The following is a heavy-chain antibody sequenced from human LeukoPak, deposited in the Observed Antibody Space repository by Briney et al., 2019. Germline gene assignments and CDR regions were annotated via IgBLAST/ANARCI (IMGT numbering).Heavy chain of an antibody. D-gene: IGHD4-17*01. J-gene: IGHJ5*02. CDR1: LGSISSGDYY. CDR2: IYYSGST. Sequence: SETLSLTCTVSLGSISSGDYYWSWIRQPPGKGLEWIGYIYYSGSTYYNPSLKSRVTISVDTSKNQFSLKLSSVTAADTAVYYCARDDGDDRDWFDPWGQGTLVTVSS. V-gene: IGHV4-30-4*08. CDR3: ARDDGDDRDWFDP.